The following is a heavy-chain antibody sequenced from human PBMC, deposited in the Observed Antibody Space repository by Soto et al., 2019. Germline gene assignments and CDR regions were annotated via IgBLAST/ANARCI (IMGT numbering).Heavy chain of an antibody. CDR2: IYYNGST. J-gene: IGHJ6*02. Sequence: QVQLQESGPGLVKPSQTLSLACAVSGGSISIGGYFWSWVRQFPGKGLEWIGHIYYNGSTYYNPSLKSRLTISRDTSKNQFSLRLTSVTAADTALYYCATDEYFGSEINFYYYAMDVWGQGTTVTVSS. V-gene: IGHV4-31*11. D-gene: IGHD3-16*01. CDR1: GGSISIGGYF. CDR3: ATDEYFGSEINFYYYAMDV.